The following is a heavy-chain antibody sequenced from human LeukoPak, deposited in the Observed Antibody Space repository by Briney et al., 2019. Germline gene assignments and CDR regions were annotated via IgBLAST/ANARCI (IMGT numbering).Heavy chain of an antibody. CDR2: LRYDGTDT. D-gene: IGHD6-19*01. J-gene: IGHJ4*02. CDR3: ARDWGQVAVASEGFDY. V-gene: IGHV3-30*02. Sequence: GGSLRLSCAASRFVFPSSGMHWVRQAPGKGLEWVAYLRYDGTDTYYADSVRGRFTISRDNSKNMLYLQMNSLRAEDTAVYYCARDWGQVAVASEGFDYWGQGTLVTVSS. CDR1: RFVFPSSG.